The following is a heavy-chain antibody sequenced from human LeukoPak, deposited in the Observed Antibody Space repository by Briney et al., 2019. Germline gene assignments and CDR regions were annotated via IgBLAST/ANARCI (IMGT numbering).Heavy chain of an antibody. J-gene: IGHJ4*02. D-gene: IGHD2-15*01. Sequence: ASVKVSCKASGYTFTSYGISWVRQAPGQGLEWMGWISAYNGNTNYAQKLQGRVTMTTDTSTSTAYMELRSLRSGDTAVYYCARGPGVVVAATPDYWGQGTLVTASS. V-gene: IGHV1-18*01. CDR1: GYTFTSYG. CDR3: ARGPGVVVAATPDY. CDR2: ISAYNGNT.